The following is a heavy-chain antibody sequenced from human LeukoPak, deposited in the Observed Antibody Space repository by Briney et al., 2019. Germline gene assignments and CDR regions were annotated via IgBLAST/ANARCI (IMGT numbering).Heavy chain of an antibody. CDR2: IYHSGST. J-gene: IGHJ4*02. V-gene: IGHV4-30-2*01. Sequence: SETLSLTCVVSGGSISSGGYSWSWIRQPPGKGLEWIGYIYHSGSTYYNPSLKSRVTISVDRSKNQFSLKLSSVTAADTAVYYCARGISSGWSRAVGYWGQGTLVTVSS. D-gene: IGHD6-19*01. CDR1: GGSISSGGYS. CDR3: ARGISSGWSRAVGY.